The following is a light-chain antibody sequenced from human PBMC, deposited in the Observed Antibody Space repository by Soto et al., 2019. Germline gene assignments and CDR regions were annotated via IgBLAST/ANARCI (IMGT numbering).Light chain of an antibody. V-gene: IGLV2-14*01. CDR1: SSDVGGYNY. CDR2: DVS. J-gene: IGLJ1*01. CDR3: SSYTSSSTYV. Sequence: QSALTQPASVSRSPGQSITISCTGTSSDVGGYNYVSWCQQHPGKAPKLMIYDVSNRPSGVSNRFSGSKSGNTASLTISGLQAEDEADYYCSSYTSSSTYVFGTGTKLTVL.